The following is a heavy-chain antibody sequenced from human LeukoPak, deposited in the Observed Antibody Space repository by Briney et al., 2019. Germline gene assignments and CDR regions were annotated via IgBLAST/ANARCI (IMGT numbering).Heavy chain of an antibody. J-gene: IGHJ4*02. CDR1: GFTVSSNY. Sequence: GGSLRLSCAASGFTVSSNYMSWVRQAPGKGLEWVANVKQDGSEKYYADSVKGRFTISRDNAKNSLYMQMNSLRAEDTAVYYCARELAVTGPFDYWGQGTLVTVSS. V-gene: IGHV3-7*01. D-gene: IGHD6-19*01. CDR3: ARELAVTGPFDY. CDR2: VKQDGSEK.